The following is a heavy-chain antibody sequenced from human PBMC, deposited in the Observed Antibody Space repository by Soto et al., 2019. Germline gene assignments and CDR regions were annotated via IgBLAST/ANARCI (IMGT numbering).Heavy chain of an antibody. CDR2: ISGGGIST. CDR1: GFTFSNYA. D-gene: IGHD3-10*01. V-gene: IGHV3-23*01. CDR3: AGDWISMVRGTNNWFDP. Sequence: EVQLLESGGGLVQPGGSLTLSCAASGFTFSNYAMSWVRQAPGKGLEWVSAISGGGISTYYADSVRGRFTISRDNSRKTLYLRMNRLGGQGTGRYYCAGDWISMVRGTNNWFDPWGQGTLVTVSS. J-gene: IGHJ5*02.